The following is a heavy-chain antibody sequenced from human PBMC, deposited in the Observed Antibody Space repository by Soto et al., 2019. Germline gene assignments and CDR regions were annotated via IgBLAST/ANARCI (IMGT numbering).Heavy chain of an antibody. J-gene: IGHJ6*02. V-gene: IGHV3-7*01. CDR1: GFMFSTYL. Sequence: LRLSCEASGFMFSTYLMSWVRQAPGKGLEWVANIKQGGNEKFYVDSVKGRLTISRDNAKKSLFLQMNSLRPEDTAVYYCVGALTYEVPNYYYGMDVWGQGTTVTVSS. CDR3: VGALTYEVPNYYYGMDV. D-gene: IGHD3-16*01. CDR2: IKQGGNEK.